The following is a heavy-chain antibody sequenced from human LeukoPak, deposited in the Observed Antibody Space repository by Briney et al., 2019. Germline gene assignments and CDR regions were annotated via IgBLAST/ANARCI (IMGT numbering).Heavy chain of an antibody. Sequence: GGSLRLSCAASGFTVSSNYMSWVRQAPGKGLEWVSVIYSGGSTYYADSVKGRFTISRDNSKNTLYLQMNSLRAEDTAVYYCARHYGDYGDYYYGMDVWGQGTTVTVSS. V-gene: IGHV3-53*01. J-gene: IGHJ6*02. CDR1: GFTVSSNY. D-gene: IGHD4-17*01. CDR2: IYSGGST. CDR3: ARHYGDYGDYYYGMDV.